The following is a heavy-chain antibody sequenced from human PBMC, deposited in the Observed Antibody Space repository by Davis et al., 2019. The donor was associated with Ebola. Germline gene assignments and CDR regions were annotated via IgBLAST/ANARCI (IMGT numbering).Heavy chain of an antibody. CDR2: IIPILGIA. CDR1: GYTFTYRY. J-gene: IGHJ4*02. D-gene: IGHD3-22*01. Sequence: ASVKVSCKASGYTFTYRYLHWVRQAPGQGLEWMGRIIPILGIANYAQKFQGRVTMTRDTSTSTVYMELSSLRSEDTAVYYCVILGGYYYEDFDYWGQGTLVTVSS. CDR3: VILGGYYYEDFDY. V-gene: IGHV1-46*01.